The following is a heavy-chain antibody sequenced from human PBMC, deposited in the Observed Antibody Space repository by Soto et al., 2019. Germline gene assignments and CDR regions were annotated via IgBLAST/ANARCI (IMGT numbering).Heavy chain of an antibody. CDR2: IIPIFGTA. Sequence: QVQLVQSGAEVKKPGSSVKVSCKASGGTFSSYAISWVRQAPGQGLEWMGGIIPIFGTANYAQKFQGRVTIAADKSTGTAYMELSSLRSEDTAVYYSARGGYSGSALGMDVCGQGTTVTVSS. CDR1: GGTFSSYA. J-gene: IGHJ6*02. CDR3: ARGGYSGSALGMDV. D-gene: IGHD5-12*01. V-gene: IGHV1-69*06.